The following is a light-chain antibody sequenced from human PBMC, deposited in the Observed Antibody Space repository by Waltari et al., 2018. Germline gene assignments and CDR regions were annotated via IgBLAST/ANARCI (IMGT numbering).Light chain of an antibody. CDR3: QQYYSTPPRT. J-gene: IGKJ2*01. V-gene: IGKV1-NL1*01. Sequence: DIQMTQSPSSLSASVGDRVTITCRASQGISNSLAWYQQKPGKAPKLLLYAESRLESGVPSRFSGSGSGTDYTLTISSLQPEDFATYYCQQYYSTPPRTFGQGTKLEI. CDR1: QGISNS. CDR2: AES.